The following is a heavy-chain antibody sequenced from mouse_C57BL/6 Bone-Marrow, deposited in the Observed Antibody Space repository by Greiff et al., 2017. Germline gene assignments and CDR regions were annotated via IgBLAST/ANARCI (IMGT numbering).Heavy chain of an antibody. V-gene: IGHV1-55*01. Sequence: QVQLQQPGAELVKPGASVKMSCKASGYTFTSYWITWVKQRPGQGLEWLGDIYPGSGSTNYNETFKSKSTLTVDTSSSTAYMHLSSLTYEDAAVYYCARPYYSNYWYFDVWGTGTTVTVSS. J-gene: IGHJ1*03. CDR1: GYTFTSYW. CDR2: IYPGSGST. CDR3: ARPYYSNYWYFDV. D-gene: IGHD2-5*01.